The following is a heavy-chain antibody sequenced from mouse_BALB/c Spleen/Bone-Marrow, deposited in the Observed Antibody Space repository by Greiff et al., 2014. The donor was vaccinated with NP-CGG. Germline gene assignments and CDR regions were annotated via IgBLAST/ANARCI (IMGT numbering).Heavy chain of an antibody. V-gene: IGHV1-69*02. Sequence: VQLQQSGAELVKPGASVKLSCKASGYTFTSYWMHWVKQRPGQGLEWIGEIDPSDSYTNYNQKFKGKATLTVDKSSSTAYMQLSSMTSEDSAVYYCARRGGYGNFDVWGAGTTVTVSS. CDR2: IDPSDSYT. CDR1: GYTFTSYW. CDR3: ARRGGYGNFDV. J-gene: IGHJ1*01. D-gene: IGHD2-10*02.